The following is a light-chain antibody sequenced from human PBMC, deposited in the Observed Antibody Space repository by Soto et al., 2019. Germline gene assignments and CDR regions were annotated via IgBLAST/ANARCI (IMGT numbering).Light chain of an antibody. J-gene: IGKJ2*01. CDR2: GAS. Sequence: DIVLTQSPGTLSLSPGERATLSCRASQIISSTYLGWYQQKPGQAPRLLIYGASSRANGIPDRFSGSGSGIDFTLTISRLESEEFAVYYCQHYGTSLYTLGQGTKVDIK. CDR1: QIISSTY. CDR3: QHYGTSLYT. V-gene: IGKV3-20*01.